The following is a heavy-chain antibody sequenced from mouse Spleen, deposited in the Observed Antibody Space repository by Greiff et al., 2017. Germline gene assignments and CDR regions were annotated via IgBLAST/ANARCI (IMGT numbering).Heavy chain of an antibody. D-gene: IGHD1-1*01. CDR1: GYTFTSYW. Sequence: QVQLQQPGAELVRPGSSVKLSCKASGYTFTSYWMHWVKQRPIQGLEWIGNIDPSDSETHYNQKFKDKATLTVDKSSSTAYMQLSSLTSEDSAVYYRAREVYGSSYDAMDYWGQGTSVTVSS. J-gene: IGHJ4*01. CDR2: IDPSDSET. V-gene: IGHV1-52*01. CDR3: AREVYGSSYDAMDY.